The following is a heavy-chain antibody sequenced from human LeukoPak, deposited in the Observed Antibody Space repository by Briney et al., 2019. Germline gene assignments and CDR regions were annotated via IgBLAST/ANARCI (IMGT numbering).Heavy chain of an antibody. D-gene: IGHD6-6*01. J-gene: IGHJ4*02. Sequence: GGSLRLSCAASGFTFSSYSMNWVRQAPGKGLEWISYISSSGSIINLADSVKGRFTISRDNAKNSLYLQMNSLRAEDTAVYYCATYSSSSFDYWGLGTLVTVSS. CDR1: GFTFSSYS. V-gene: IGHV3-48*01. CDR3: ATYSSSSFDY. CDR2: ISSSGSII.